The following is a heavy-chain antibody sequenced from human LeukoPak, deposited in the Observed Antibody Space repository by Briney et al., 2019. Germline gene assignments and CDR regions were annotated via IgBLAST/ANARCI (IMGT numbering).Heavy chain of an antibody. CDR3: ARVYYDSSGYRDAFDS. CDR2: INSDGSST. CDR1: GFTFSRYW. J-gene: IGHJ3*02. V-gene: IGHV3-74*01. Sequence: PGGSLRLSCAASGFTFSRYWMHWVRQAAGKGLVGVSRINSDGSSTSYADSVKGRFTISRDNAKNTLYLQMNSLRAEDTAVYYCARVYYDSSGYRDAFDSWGQGTMVTVSS. D-gene: IGHD3-22*01.